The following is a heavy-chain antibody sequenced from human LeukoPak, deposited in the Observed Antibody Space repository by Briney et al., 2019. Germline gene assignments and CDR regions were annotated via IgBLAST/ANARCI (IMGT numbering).Heavy chain of an antibody. CDR1: GGTFSSYG. V-gene: IGHV1-69*01. D-gene: IGHD4-17*01. J-gene: IGHJ6*03. Sequence: VASVKVSCKASGGTFSSYGISWVRQAPGQGLEWIGGVIPMFGTANYAQMFQGRATITADESTSTAYMELSSLRSEDTAVYFCARIDYGEYGTNNYFFYYMGVWGKGTTVAVSS. CDR3: ARIDYGEYGTNNYFFYYMGV. CDR2: VIPMFGTA.